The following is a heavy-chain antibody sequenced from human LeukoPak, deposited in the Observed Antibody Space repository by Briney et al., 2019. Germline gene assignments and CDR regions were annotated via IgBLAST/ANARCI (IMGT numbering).Heavy chain of an antibody. CDR3: ARTGITMVRGVIITYYYYGMDV. J-gene: IGHJ6*02. D-gene: IGHD3-10*01. Sequence: SETLSLTCTVSGGSISSYYWSWIRQPPGKGLEWIGEINHSGSTNYNPSLKSRVTISVDTSKNQFSLKLSSVTAADTAVYYCARTGITMVRGVIITYYYYGMDVWGQGTTVTVSS. CDR1: GGSISSYY. V-gene: IGHV4-34*01. CDR2: INHSGST.